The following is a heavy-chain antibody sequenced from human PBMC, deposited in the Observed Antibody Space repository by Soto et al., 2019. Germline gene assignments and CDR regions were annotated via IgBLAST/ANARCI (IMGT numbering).Heavy chain of an antibody. V-gene: IGHV3-30-3*01. Sequence: GGSLRLSCAASGFTFSSYAMHWVRQAPGKGLEWVAVISYDGSNKYYADSVKGRFTISRDNSKNTLYLQMNSLRAEDTAVYYCARDPAGATMIVVAQIGGWFDPWGQGTLVTVSS. CDR2: ISYDGSNK. D-gene: IGHD3-22*01. CDR3: ARDPAGATMIVVAQIGGWFDP. CDR1: GFTFSSYA. J-gene: IGHJ5*02.